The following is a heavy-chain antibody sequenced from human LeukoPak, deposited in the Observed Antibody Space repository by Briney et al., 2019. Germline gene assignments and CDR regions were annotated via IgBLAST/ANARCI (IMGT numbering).Heavy chain of an antibody. D-gene: IGHD3-10*01. Sequence: ASVKVSCKVSGYTLTELSMHWVRQAPGKGLEWMGGFDPEDGETIYAQKFQGRVTVTEDTSTDTVYMELSSLRSEDTAAYYCATRRGAGSGSYYYYYMDVWGKGTTVTVSS. V-gene: IGHV1-24*01. CDR1: GYTLTELS. J-gene: IGHJ6*03. CDR2: FDPEDGET. CDR3: ATRRGAGSGSYYYYYMDV.